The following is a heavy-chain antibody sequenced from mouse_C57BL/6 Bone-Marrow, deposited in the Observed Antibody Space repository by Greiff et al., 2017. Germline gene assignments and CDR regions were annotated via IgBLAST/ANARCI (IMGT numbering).Heavy chain of an antibody. D-gene: IGHD3-3*01. V-gene: IGHV5-6*02. CDR2: ISSGGSYT. CDR3: ARRGDVYYAMDY. CDR1: GFTFSSYG. Sequence: EVKLMESGGDLVKPGGSLKLSCAASGFTFSSYGMSWVRPTPDKRLEWVATISSGGSYTYYPDSVKGRFTISRDNAKNTLYLQMSSLKSEDTAMYYCARRGDVYYAMDYWGQGTSVTVSS. J-gene: IGHJ4*01.